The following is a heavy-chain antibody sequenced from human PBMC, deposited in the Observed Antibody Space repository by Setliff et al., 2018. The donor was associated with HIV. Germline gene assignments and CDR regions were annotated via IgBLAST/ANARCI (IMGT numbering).Heavy chain of an antibody. J-gene: IGHJ3*02. V-gene: IGHV1-69*10. CDR1: GGTPSTHA. CDR2: ITPLLGTT. Sequence: SVKVSCKASGGTPSTHAMNWVRQAPGQGLEWMGGITPLLGTTNYAQKFQGRVTMTEDTSTDTAYMELSSLRSEDTAVYYCATALPPSEDAFDIWGQGTMVTVSS. CDR3: ATALPPSEDAFDI.